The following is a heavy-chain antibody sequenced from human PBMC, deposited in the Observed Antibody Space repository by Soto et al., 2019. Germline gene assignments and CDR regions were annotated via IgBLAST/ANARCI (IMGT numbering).Heavy chain of an antibody. Sequence: ASVKVSCKASGGTFSSYAISWVRQAPGQGLEWMGGIIPIFGTANYAQKFQGRVTITADESTSTAYMELSSLRSEDTAVYYCARDYSVSSGLPGYWGQGTLVTVS. J-gene: IGHJ4*02. CDR2: IIPIFGTA. CDR3: ARDYSVSSGLPGY. V-gene: IGHV1-69*13. CDR1: GGTFSSYA. D-gene: IGHD6-25*01.